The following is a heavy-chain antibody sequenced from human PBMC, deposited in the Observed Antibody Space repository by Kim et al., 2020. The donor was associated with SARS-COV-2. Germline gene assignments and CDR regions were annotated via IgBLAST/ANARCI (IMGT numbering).Heavy chain of an antibody. D-gene: IGHD3-16*01. J-gene: IGHJ4*02. V-gene: IGHV3-30*04. CDR2: TSYDGRNK. CDR3: ARDNGANYGSSLGEY. Sequence: GGSLRLSCAASGFTFSRYALHWVRQAPGKGLEWVAVTSYDGRNKFYADSVKGRFTISRDDSKNKLYLQMNSLRVEDTAMYFCARDNGANYGSSLGEYWGQGTLVTVSS. CDR1: GFTFSRYA.